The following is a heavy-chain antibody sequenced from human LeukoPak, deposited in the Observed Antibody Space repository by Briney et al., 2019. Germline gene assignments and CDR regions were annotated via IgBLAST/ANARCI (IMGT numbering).Heavy chain of an antibody. V-gene: IGHV3-30-3*01. Sequence: GRSLRLSCAASGFTFSNYAMHWVRQAPGQGLEWVAVISYDGGNKYYADSVKGRFTISRDNSKNTLYLQMNSLRAEDTAVYYCARDRQGLDDWGQGTLVTVSS. J-gene: IGHJ4*02. CDR2: ISYDGGNK. CDR3: ARDRQGLDD. D-gene: IGHD3-16*01. CDR1: GFTFSNYA.